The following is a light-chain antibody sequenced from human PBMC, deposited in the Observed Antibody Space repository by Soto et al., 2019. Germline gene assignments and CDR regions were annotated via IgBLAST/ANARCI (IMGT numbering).Light chain of an antibody. CDR2: DAS. CDR3: QQYDSSPRT. Sequence: EIVLTQSPGTLSLSPGEIATLSCRASQSLSSSYLAWYQQKPGQAPRLLIYDASSRATVIPERFSGSGSGTDFTLTISSLEPEDCAGYYCQQYDSSPRTSGRGTKVEIK. CDR1: QSLSSSY. V-gene: IGKV3-20*01. J-gene: IGKJ4*01.